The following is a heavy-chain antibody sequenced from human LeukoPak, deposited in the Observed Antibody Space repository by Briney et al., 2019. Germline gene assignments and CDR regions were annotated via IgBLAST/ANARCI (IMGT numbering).Heavy chain of an antibody. CDR2: IYDSGST. CDR1: GGSISNYY. Sequence: PSETLSLTCTVSGGSISNYYWSWIRQPPGKGLEWIGYIYDSGSTNYNPSLKSRVTISVDTSKNQFSLKLSSVTAADTAVYYCAGHCSSSSSYGLDYWGQGTLVTVSS. V-gene: IGHV4-59*01. J-gene: IGHJ4*02. CDR3: AGHCSSSSSYGLDY. D-gene: IGHD2-2*01.